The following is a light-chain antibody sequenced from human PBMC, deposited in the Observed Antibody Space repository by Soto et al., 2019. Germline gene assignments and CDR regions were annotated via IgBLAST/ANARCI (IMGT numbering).Light chain of an antibody. CDR3: ATWDDSLTGL. V-gene: IGLV1-44*01. Sequence: QSVLTQPPSASWTPGQRVTISCSGSSSNIGSKTVNWYQQLPGTAPKLRIYSNNQRPSGVPDRFSGSKSGTSASLAISRLQSEDEADYYCATWDDSLTGLFGTGTKVTV. CDR1: SSNIGSKT. J-gene: IGLJ1*01. CDR2: SNN.